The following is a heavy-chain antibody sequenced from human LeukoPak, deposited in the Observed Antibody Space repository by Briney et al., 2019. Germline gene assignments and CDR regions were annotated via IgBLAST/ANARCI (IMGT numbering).Heavy chain of an antibody. CDR2: INPNSGGT. CDR1: GYTFTGYY. J-gene: IGHJ5*02. CDR3: ARASTIAARRDWFDP. V-gene: IGHV1-2*02. Sequence: ASVKVSCKASGYTFTGYYMHWVRQAPGQGLEWMEWINPNSGGTNYAQKFQGRVTMTRDTSISTAYMELSRLRSDDTAVYYCARASTIAARRDWFDPWGQGTLVTVSS. D-gene: IGHD6-6*01.